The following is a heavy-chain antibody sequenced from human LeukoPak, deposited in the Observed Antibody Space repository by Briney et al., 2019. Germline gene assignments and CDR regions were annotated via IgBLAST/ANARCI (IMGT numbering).Heavy chain of an antibody. Sequence: TGGSLRLSCAASGFTFSSYGMHWVRQAPGKGLEWVAVISYDGSNKYYADSVKGRFTISRDNSKNTLYLQMNSLRAEDTAVYYCAKDPGDYYDSSGWWGQGTMVTVSS. CDR3: AKDPGDYYDSSGW. J-gene: IGHJ3*01. V-gene: IGHV3-30*18. CDR1: GFTFSSYG. D-gene: IGHD3-22*01. CDR2: ISYDGSNK.